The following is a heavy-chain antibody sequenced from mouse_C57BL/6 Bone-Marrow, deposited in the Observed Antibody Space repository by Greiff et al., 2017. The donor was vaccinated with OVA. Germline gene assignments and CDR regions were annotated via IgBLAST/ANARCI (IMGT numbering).Heavy chain of an antibody. Sequence: QVQLQHPGAELVRPGSSVKLSCKASGYTFTSYWMHWVKQRPIQGLEWIGNIDPSDSETHYNQKFKDKATLTVDKSSSTAYMQLSSLTSEDSAVYYCARCYYGSSIYAMDYWGQGTSVTVSS. D-gene: IGHD1-1*01. J-gene: IGHJ4*01. CDR1: GYTFTSYW. CDR3: ARCYYGSSIYAMDY. V-gene: IGHV1-52*01. CDR2: IDPSDSET.